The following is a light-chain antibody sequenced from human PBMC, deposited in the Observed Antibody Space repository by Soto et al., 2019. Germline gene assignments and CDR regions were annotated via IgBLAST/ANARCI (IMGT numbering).Light chain of an antibody. CDR1: QSVSSY. CDR3: YQRSNWPLYT. Sequence: EIVLTQSPATLSLSPGERATLSCRASQSVSSYLAWYQQKPGQAPRLLIYDASNRATGIPARFSGSGSGTAFTRTIGNLRPAEFAVNYCYQRSNWPLYTFGQGKKLYIK. J-gene: IGKJ2*01. V-gene: IGKV3-11*01. CDR2: DAS.